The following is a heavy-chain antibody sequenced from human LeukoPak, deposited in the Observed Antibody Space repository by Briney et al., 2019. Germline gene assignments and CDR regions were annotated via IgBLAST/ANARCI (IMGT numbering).Heavy chain of an antibody. CDR3: ARDGELGPALY. J-gene: IGHJ4*02. V-gene: IGHV1-69*04. CDR1: GGTFGTSG. D-gene: IGHD7-27*01. Sequence: SVKVSCKTSGGTFGTSGINWVRQAPGQGLEWMGRIIPVLNVGHYARKFQGRVTITADKPTSTAYMELTSLRSEDTAVYYCARDGELGPALYWGLGSLVTVSS. CDR2: IIPVLNVG.